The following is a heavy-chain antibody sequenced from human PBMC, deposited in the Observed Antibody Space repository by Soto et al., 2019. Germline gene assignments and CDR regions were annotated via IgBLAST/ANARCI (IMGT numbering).Heavy chain of an antibody. J-gene: IGHJ6*02. D-gene: IGHD3-10*01. V-gene: IGHV4-39*01. CDR3: ARQGGLWFGDFFYYYYGMDV. CDR1: GGSISSSSYY. Sequence: PSETLSLTCTVSGGSISSSSYYWGWIRQPPGKGLEWIGSINYSGSTYYNPSLKSRVTISVDTSKNQFSLKLSSVTAADTAVYYCARQGGLWFGDFFYYYYGMDVWGQGTTVTVSS. CDR2: INYSGST.